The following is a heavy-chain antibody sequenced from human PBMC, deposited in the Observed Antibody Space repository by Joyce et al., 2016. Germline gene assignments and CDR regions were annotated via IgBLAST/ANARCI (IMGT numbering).Heavy chain of an antibody. CDR3: ARGGISYYYAMDV. D-gene: IGHD3-16*01. J-gene: IGHJ6*02. Sequence: QLVESGGGVVKPGGSLRLSCEASGSTFSTSSRSWFRQAPGKGLEWGAAISDTSYYRFHAETVRGRFTVSRDNAKKTLYLQMNSLRAEDSAVFYCARGGISYYYAMDVWGQGTTVTVSS. CDR2: ISDTSYYR. CDR1: GSTFSTSS. V-gene: IGHV3-21*01.